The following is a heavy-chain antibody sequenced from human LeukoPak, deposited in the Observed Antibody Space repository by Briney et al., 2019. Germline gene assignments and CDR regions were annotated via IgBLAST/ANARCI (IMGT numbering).Heavy chain of an antibody. CDR2: ISYDGSNK. D-gene: IGHD6-13*01. J-gene: IGHJ6*02. Sequence: GGSLRLSCAASGFTFSSYGMHWVRQAPGKGLEWVAVISYDGSNKYYADSVKGRFAISRDNSKNTLYLQMNSLRAEDTAVYYCAKSAWDSSSWYPGLAHYGMDVCGQGTTVTVSS. CDR3: AKSAWDSSSWYPGLAHYGMDV. CDR1: GFTFSSYG. V-gene: IGHV3-30*18.